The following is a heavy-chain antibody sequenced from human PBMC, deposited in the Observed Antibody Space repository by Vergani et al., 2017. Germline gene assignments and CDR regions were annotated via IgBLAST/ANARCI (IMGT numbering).Heavy chain of an antibody. CDR1: GGTFSSYA. D-gene: IGHD4-17*01. CDR2: IIPFFGTA. J-gene: IGHJ6*03. V-gene: IGHV1-69*01. CDR3: ARRRLVTTVTTGGYYYYYMDV. Sequence: QVQLVQSGAEVKKPGCSVKVSCTASGGTFSSYAISWVRQAPGQGLEWMGGIIPFFGTANYAQKFQGRVTITADESTSTAYMELSSLRSEDTAVYYCARRRLVTTVTTGGYYYYYMDVWGKXP.